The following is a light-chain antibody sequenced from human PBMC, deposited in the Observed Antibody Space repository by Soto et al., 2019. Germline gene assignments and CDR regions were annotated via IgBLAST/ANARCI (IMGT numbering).Light chain of an antibody. V-gene: IGLV2-14*03. Sequence: QSALTQPASVSGSPGQSITISFPGTSSEIGGYNYVSWYQHHPSKAPKFLIYDVSNRPSGVSNRFSGSKSDNTASLTISGLQPEDEADYYCSSYTTSNTRQIVFGTGTKVTVL. CDR3: SSYTTSNTRQIV. CDR1: SSEIGGYNY. CDR2: DVS. J-gene: IGLJ1*01.